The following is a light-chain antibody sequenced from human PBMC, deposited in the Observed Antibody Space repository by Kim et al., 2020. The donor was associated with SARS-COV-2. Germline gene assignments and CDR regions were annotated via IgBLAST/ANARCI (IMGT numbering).Light chain of an antibody. V-gene: IGLV1-51*01. CDR2: DND. CDR3: GTWDTTLSAGV. J-gene: IGLJ2*01. CDR1: TPNIADNY. Sequence: GQRVTISCSGSTPNIADNYVFWYFQLPGTAPKLLIYDNDKRPSGISDRFSGSKSVTSATLDITGLQTGDEADYYCGTWDTTLSAGVFGGGTQLTVL.